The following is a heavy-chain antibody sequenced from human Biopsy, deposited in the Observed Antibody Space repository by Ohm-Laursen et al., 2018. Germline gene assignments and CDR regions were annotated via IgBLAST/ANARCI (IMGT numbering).Heavy chain of an antibody. J-gene: IGHJ4*02. CDR3: ARLSTLFGVADFTDD. CDR2: ISNSGAT. V-gene: IGHV4-59*08. D-gene: IGHD3-3*01. Sequence: SQTLSITCTLSGASVRSHFLTWIRQPPGKGLQWIGSISNSGATKSSPSLKSRVNISLHTSKNQLSLKLTSVTAADTAVYYCARLSTLFGVADFTDDWGQGTLVTVSS. CDR1: GASVRSHF.